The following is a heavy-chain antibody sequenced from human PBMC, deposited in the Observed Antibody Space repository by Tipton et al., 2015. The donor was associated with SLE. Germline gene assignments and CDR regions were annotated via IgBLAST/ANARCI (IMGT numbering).Heavy chain of an antibody. CDR1: GFTFSSYG. V-gene: IGHV3-21*01. Sequence: GSLRLSCAASGFTFSSYGMHWVRLAPGKGLEWVSSIDSSSTYISYAASVEGRFTTSRDNPKNSLFLHMNSLRAEDAAVYYCARGGAGDSYYFFDLWGRGTLVTVYS. CDR2: IDSSSTYI. D-gene: IGHD2/OR15-2a*01. J-gene: IGHJ2*01. CDR3: ARGGAGDSYYFFDL.